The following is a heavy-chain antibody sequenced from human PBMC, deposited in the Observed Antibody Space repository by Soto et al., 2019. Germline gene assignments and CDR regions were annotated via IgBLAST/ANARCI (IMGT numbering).Heavy chain of an antibody. Sequence: PSETLSLTCAVSSGSISSSNWWSWVRQPPGKGLEWIGEIYHSGSTNYNPSLKSRVTISVDKSKNQFSLKLSSVTAADTAVYYCARVYWHLYAFDIWGQGTMVTVSS. CDR2: IYHSGST. CDR3: ARVYWHLYAFDI. D-gene: IGHD2-8*02. CDR1: SGSISSSNW. J-gene: IGHJ3*02. V-gene: IGHV4-4*02.